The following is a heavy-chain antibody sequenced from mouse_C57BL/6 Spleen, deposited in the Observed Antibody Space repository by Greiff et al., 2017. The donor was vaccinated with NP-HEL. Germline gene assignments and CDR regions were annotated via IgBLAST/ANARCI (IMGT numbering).Heavy chain of an antibody. Sequence: QVQLQQSGAELVRPGTSVKLSCKASGYTFTSYWMHWVKQRPGQGLEWIGVIDPSDSYTNYNQKFKGKATLTVDTSSSTAYMQLSSLTSEDSAVYYGARDRSGYVRAMDYWGQGTSVTVSS. D-gene: IGHD3-2*02. CDR1: GYTFTSYW. V-gene: IGHV1-59*01. CDR3: ARDRSGYVRAMDY. CDR2: IDPSDSYT. J-gene: IGHJ4*01.